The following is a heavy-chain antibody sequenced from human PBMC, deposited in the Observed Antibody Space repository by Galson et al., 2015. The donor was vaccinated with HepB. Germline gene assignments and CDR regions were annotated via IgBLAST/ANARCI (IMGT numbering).Heavy chain of an antibody. Sequence: SVKVSCKASGGTFSSYAISWVRQAPGQGLEWMGGIIPIFGTANYAQKFQGRVTITADESTSTAYMELSSLRSKDTAVYYCARGGDYSNLPFHDYYSYYMAAWGKGTPATAS. CDR3: ARGGDYSNLPFHDYYSYYMAA. CDR1: GGTFSSYA. CDR2: IIPIFGTA. V-gene: IGHV1-69*13. D-gene: IGHD4-11*01. J-gene: IGHJ6*03.